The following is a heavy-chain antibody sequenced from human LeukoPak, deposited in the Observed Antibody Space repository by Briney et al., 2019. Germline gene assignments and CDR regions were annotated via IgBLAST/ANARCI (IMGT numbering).Heavy chain of an antibody. CDR2: ISSSSSYI. D-gene: IGHD2-15*01. CDR1: GFTFSSYS. Sequence: PGESLRLSCAASGFTFSSYSMNWVRQAPGKGLEWVSSISSSSSYIYYADSVKGRFTISRDNAKNSLYLQMNSLRAEDTAVYYCARDRSGGSWGAFDIWGQGTMVTVSS. J-gene: IGHJ3*02. CDR3: ARDRSGGSWGAFDI. V-gene: IGHV3-21*01.